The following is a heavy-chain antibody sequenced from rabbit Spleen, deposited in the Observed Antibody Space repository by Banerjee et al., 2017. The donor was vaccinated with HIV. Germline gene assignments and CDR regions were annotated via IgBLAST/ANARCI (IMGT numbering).Heavy chain of an antibody. CDR2: IYTITGST. V-gene: IGHV1S45*01. J-gene: IGHJ6*01. CDR1: GFSFSSAYD. Sequence: QEQLVESGGGLVQPGASLTLTCTASGFSFSSAYDMCWVRQAPGKGLELIACIYTITGSTWYASWVNGRFTISKTSSTTVTLQMTSLTVADTATYFCARDAGTSFSTYGMDLWGPGTLVTVS. D-gene: IGHD8-1*01. CDR3: ARDAGTSFSTYGMDL.